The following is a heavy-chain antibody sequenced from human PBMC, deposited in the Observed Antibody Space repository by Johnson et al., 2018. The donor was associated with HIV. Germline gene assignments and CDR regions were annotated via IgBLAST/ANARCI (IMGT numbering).Heavy chain of an antibody. D-gene: IGHD3-3*01. J-gene: IGHJ3*02. CDR2: ISFAGMKK. Sequence: VQLVESGGGVVQPGRSLRLSCAASGFTFSNYGMAWVRQAPGKGLEWVAVISFAGMKKHYPDSVKGRFTISRDNSKNTVYLQTNSLRAEDTAVYYCARTTLRFLDRGDDAFDIWGQGTMVTVSS. V-gene: IGHV3-30*03. CDR1: GFTFSNYG. CDR3: ARTTLRFLDRGDDAFDI.